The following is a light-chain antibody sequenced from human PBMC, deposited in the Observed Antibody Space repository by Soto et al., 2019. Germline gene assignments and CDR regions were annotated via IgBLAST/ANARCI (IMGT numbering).Light chain of an antibody. Sequence: VVLTQSPATLSLSPGERATLSCRTSLSVSVYLAWYQQKPGQAPRLLAYGASSRATDVPDRFSGSGSGTDFTLTISRLEPEDFAVYYCQQYGSSPITFGQGTRLEIK. CDR1: LSVSVY. J-gene: IGKJ5*01. CDR3: QQYGSSPIT. V-gene: IGKV3-20*01. CDR2: GAS.